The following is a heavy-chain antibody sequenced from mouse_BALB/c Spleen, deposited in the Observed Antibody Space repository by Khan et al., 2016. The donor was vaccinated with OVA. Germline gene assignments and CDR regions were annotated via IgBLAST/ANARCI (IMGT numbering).Heavy chain of an antibody. Sequence: VELVESGPGLVAPSQSLSITCTISGFSLTNYGVHWVRQPPGKGLEWLVVIWSDGSATYNSALKSRLSISKDNSKNQVFLKMNSLHTDDTAMYYCARQPYYHYYIMDYWGQGTSVTVSS. CDR1: GFSLTNYG. CDR2: IWSDGSA. V-gene: IGHV2-6-1*01. CDR3: ARQPYYHYYIMDY. J-gene: IGHJ4*01. D-gene: IGHD2-10*01.